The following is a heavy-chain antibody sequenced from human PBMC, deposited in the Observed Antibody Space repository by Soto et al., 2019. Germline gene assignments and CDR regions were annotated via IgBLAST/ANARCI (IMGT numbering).Heavy chain of an antibody. V-gene: IGHV1-24*01. CDR3: ATSAKDNYDILTGTFFYYFDY. CDR1: GYTLTELS. J-gene: IGHJ4*02. CDR2: FDPEDGET. D-gene: IGHD3-9*01. Sequence: QVQLVQSGAEVKKPGASVKVSCKVSGYTLTELSMHWVRQAPGKGLEWMGGFDPEDGETIYALKFQGRVTMTEDTFTDTAYMELSSLRSEDTAVYYCATSAKDNYDILTGTFFYYFDYWGQGTLVTVSS.